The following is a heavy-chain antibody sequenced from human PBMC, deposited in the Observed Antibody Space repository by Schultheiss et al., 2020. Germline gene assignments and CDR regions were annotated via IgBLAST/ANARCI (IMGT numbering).Heavy chain of an antibody. CDR3: AREPDIVVVVASSQNWFDP. Sequence: GGSLRLSCAASGFTFSSYAMSWVRQAPGKGLEWVSRTNSDGSSTSYADSVKGRFTISRDNAKNTLYLQMNSLRAEDTAVYYCAREPDIVVVVASSQNWFDPWGQGTLVTVSS. CDR1: GFTFSSYA. CDR2: TNSDGSST. D-gene: IGHD2-15*01. J-gene: IGHJ5*02. V-gene: IGHV3-74*01.